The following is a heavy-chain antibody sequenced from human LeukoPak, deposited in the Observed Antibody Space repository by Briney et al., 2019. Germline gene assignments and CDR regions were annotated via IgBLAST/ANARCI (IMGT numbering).Heavy chain of an antibody. Sequence: SQTLSLTCTVSGGSISSGDYYWSWIRQPPGKGLEWIGYIDYSGSTYYNPSLKSRVTISVDTSKNQFSLKLSSVTAADTAVYYCARGGYSSTNPMDYWGQGTLVTVSS. V-gene: IGHV4-30-4*01. CDR3: ARGGYSSTNPMDY. D-gene: IGHD6-13*01. CDR2: IDYSGST. J-gene: IGHJ4*02. CDR1: GGSISSGDYY.